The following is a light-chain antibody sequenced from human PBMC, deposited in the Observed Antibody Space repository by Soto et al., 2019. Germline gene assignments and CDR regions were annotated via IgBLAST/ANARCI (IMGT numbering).Light chain of an antibody. V-gene: IGKV1-5*01. J-gene: IGKJ4*01. CDR1: QSVRSW. CDR3: QQYDNYPLT. Sequence: DIPINQSPATLSASVGDRVTITCRASQSVRSWFAWHQQKPGTAPNPLIFDAFRLKSGVPSRFSGSGSGTEFTLTISSLQPEDFATYYCQQYDNYPLTFGRGTKVEIK. CDR2: DAF.